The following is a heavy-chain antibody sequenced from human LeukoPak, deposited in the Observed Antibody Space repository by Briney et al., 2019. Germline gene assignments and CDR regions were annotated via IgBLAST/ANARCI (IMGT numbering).Heavy chain of an antibody. V-gene: IGHV3-30*04. CDR2: ISYDGSNK. Sequence: GRSLRLSCAASGFTFSSYAMHWVRQAPGKGLEWVAGISYDGSNKYYADSVKGRFTISRDNSKNTLYLQMNSLRAEDTAVYYCARRRMVRGVIHWFDPWGQGTLVTVSS. J-gene: IGHJ5*02. D-gene: IGHD3-10*01. CDR1: GFTFSSYA. CDR3: ARRRMVRGVIHWFDP.